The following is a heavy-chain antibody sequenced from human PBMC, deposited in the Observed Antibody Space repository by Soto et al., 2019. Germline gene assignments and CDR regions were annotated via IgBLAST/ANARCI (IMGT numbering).Heavy chain of an antibody. CDR2: IIPIFGTA. Sequence: GASVKVSCKASGGTFSSYAISCVRQAPGQGLEWMGGIIPIFGTANYAQKFQGRVTITADESTSTAYMELSSLRSEDTAVYYCASFITMVRGVIPHDAFDIWRQGTMVTVSS. CDR3: ASFITMVRGVIPHDAFDI. D-gene: IGHD3-10*01. V-gene: IGHV1-69*13. CDR1: GGTFSSYA. J-gene: IGHJ3*02.